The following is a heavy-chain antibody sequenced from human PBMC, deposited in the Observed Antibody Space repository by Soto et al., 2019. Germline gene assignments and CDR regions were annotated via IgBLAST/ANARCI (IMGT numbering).Heavy chain of an antibody. J-gene: IGHJ4*02. CDR2: ISAYNGNT. CDR3: ARDQGGYSYGFLDY. CDR1: GYTFTSYG. V-gene: IGHV1-18*01. D-gene: IGHD5-18*01. Sequence: ASVKVSCKASGYTFTSYGISWVRQAPGQGLEWMGWISAYNGNTNYAQKIQGRVTMTTDTSTSTAYMELRSLRSDDTAVYYCARDQGGYSYGFLDYWGQGTLVTVSS.